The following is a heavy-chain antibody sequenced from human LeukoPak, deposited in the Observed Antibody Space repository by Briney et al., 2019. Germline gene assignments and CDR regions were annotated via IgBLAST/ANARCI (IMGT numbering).Heavy chain of an antibody. CDR3: LRGGGGQWELPDF. CDR1: GYTFNGYF. D-gene: IGHD1-26*01. CDR2: INPNGGGT. J-gene: IGHJ4*02. Sequence: GASVKVSCKASGYTFNGYFMHWVRQAPGQGLEWLGCINPNGGGTDYGQRFQGRVTMTRDTSISTAYMELSRLRSDDTAVYYCLRGGGGQWELPDFWGQGTLVTVSS. V-gene: IGHV1-2*02.